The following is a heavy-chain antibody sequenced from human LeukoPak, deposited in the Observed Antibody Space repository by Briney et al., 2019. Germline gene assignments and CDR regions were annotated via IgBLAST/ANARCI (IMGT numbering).Heavy chain of an antibody. CDR1: GFTFSDYY. D-gene: IGHD1-26*01. CDR2: ITNSGATI. J-gene: IGHJ4*02. V-gene: IGHV3-11*01. Sequence: GGSLRLSCAASGFTFSDYYMSWIRQAPGKGLECVSYITNSGATIYYADSVKGRFTISRDNAKNSLYLQMNSLRAEDTAVYYCAKEGGRFQVGSYYFDYWGQGTLVTVSS. CDR3: AKEGGRFQVGSYYFDY.